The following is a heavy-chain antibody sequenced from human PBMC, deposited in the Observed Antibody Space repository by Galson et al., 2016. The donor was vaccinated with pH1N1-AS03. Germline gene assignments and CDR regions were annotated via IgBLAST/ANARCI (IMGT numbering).Heavy chain of an antibody. CDR2: IQSKFNGGAI. CDR3: ATDSRGGSYYGVS. Sequence: SCAVSGLIFKNTWMSWVRQAPGMGLEWVGRIQSKFNGGAIDYAAAVTGRFTISRDDSQNTLYLQMNNLKTEDTGLYYCATDSRGGSYYGVSWGHGTLVTVSS. V-gene: IGHV3-15*01. CDR1: GLIFKNTW. J-gene: IGHJ5*01. D-gene: IGHD1-26*01.